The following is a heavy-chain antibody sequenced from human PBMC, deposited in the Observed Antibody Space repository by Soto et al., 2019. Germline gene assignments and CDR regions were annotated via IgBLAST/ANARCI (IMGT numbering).Heavy chain of an antibody. Sequence: SETLSLTCAVYGGSFSGYYWSWIRQPPGKGLEWIGEINHSGSTNYNPSLKSRVTISVDTSKNQFSLKLSSVTAADTAVYYCARGRVAAAGTRWFDPWREGTLVTVSS. CDR2: INHSGST. D-gene: IGHD6-13*01. CDR3: ARGRVAAAGTRWFDP. V-gene: IGHV4-34*01. CDR1: GGSFSGYY. J-gene: IGHJ5*02.